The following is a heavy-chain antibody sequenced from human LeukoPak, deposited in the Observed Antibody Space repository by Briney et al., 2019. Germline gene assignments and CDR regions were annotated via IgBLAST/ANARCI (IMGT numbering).Heavy chain of an antibody. CDR2: IFTSGTT. D-gene: IGHD3-10*01. Sequence: SETLSLTCTVSGGSMSSNSYYRSWIRQPAGKGLEWIGRIFTSGTTNYNPSLKSRVTISVDTSKNQFSLKLSSVTAADTAVYYCARDRRDMVRGINIVRQYHYYYYMDVWGKGTTVTVSS. J-gene: IGHJ6*03. V-gene: IGHV4-61*02. CDR3: ARDRRDMVRGINIVRQYHYYYYMDV. CDR1: GGSMSSNSYY.